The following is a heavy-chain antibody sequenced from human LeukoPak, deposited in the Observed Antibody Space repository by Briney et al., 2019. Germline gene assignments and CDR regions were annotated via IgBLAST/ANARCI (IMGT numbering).Heavy chain of an antibody. D-gene: IGHD2-2*01. V-gene: IGHV3-23*01. CDR3: AKTVGYCSSTSCSTYYYYYGMDV. Sequence: GGSLRLSCAASGFTFSSYAMSWVRQAPGKGLEWVSAISGSGGSTYYADSVKGRLTISRDNSKNTLYLQMNSLRAEDTAVYYCAKTVGYCSSTSCSTYYYYYGMDVWGQGTTVTVSS. CDR1: GFTFSSYA. J-gene: IGHJ6*02. CDR2: ISGSGGST.